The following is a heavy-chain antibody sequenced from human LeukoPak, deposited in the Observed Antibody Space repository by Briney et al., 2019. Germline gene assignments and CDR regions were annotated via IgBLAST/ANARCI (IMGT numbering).Heavy chain of an antibody. V-gene: IGHV1-2*02. CDR3: ARAEIVVVVAATPGLDP. J-gene: IGHJ5*02. Sequence: ASVKVSCKASGYTFTGYYMHWVRQAPGQGLEWMGWINPNSGGTNYAQKFQGRVTMTRDTSISTAYMELSRLRSDDTAVYYCARAEIVVVVAATPGLDPWGQGTLVTVSS. CDR2: INPNSGGT. D-gene: IGHD2-15*01. CDR1: GYTFTGYY.